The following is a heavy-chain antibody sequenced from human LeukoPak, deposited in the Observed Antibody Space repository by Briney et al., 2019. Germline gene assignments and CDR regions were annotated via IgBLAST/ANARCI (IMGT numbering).Heavy chain of an antibody. V-gene: IGHV3-21*01. CDR3: ASLSGSYYNLHY. CDR1: GFTFSSYS. J-gene: IGHJ4*02. Sequence: GGSLRLSCEASGFTFSSYSMNWVRQAPGKGLEWVSSISSSSSYIYYADSVKGRFTISRDNAKNSLYLQMNSLRAEDTAVYYCASLSGSYYNLHYWGQGTLVTVSS. D-gene: IGHD3-10*01. CDR2: ISSSSSYI.